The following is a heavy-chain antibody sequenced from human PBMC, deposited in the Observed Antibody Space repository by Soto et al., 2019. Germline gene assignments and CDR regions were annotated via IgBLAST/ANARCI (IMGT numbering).Heavy chain of an antibody. CDR2: IRPDNGKR. CDR3: ARGIATGQLDP. J-gene: IGHJ5*02. CDR1: GYTFTRYT. V-gene: IGHV1-3*01. Sequence: ASVKVSCQASGYTFTRYTMHSVRLAPGQRHEWMGWIRPDNGKRKSSHKFQDRVSIPRATSASTAYVHTSSQRSDDTAEDYYARGIATGQLDPWGQGTPVTV. D-gene: IGHD2-15*01.